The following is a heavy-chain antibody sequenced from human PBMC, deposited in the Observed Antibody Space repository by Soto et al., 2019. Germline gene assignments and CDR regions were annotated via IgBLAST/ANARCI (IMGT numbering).Heavy chain of an antibody. Sequence: SVKVSCEDSGGRFSSNTISWVRQAPGQGLEWMGRIIPILGIANYAQKFQGRVTITADKSTSTAYMELSSLRSADAAVYFCARFSPPRKSYDSNPGWFDPWGQGIMVTVSS. CDR2: IIPILGIA. D-gene: IGHD3-22*01. V-gene: IGHV1-69*02. CDR3: ARFSPPRKSYDSNPGWFDP. J-gene: IGHJ5*02. CDR1: GGRFSSNT.